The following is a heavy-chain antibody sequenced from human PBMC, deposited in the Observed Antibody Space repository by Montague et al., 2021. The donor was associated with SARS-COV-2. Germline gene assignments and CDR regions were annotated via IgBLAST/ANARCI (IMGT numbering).Heavy chain of an antibody. CDR3: VRALYCRSTACIGNAFDV. V-gene: IGHV4-59*11. CDR2: VFSGGNS. Sequence: SETLSLTCTVSGALITSHYWSWTRQPPGTGLEWIGNVFSGGNSKYNPSLKSRVTLSVDTSKNQFSLTLTSVTTADTALYYCVRALYCRSTACIGNAFDVWGQGTRVSVFS. J-gene: IGHJ3*01. CDR1: GALITSHY. D-gene: IGHD2-2*01.